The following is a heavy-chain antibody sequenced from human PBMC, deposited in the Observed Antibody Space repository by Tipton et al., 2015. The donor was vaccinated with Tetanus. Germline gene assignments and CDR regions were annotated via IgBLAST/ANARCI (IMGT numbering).Heavy chain of an antibody. D-gene: IGHD2-2*01. CDR3: ARGLVSGMDV. V-gene: IGHV4-31*11. J-gene: IGHJ6*02. Sequence: TLSLTCAVYGGSFSGYYWSWIRQHPGKGLEWIGYIYYSGSTYYNPSLKSRVTISVDTSKNQFSLKLSSVTAADTAVYYCARGLVSGMDVWGQGTTVTVSS. CDR2: IYYSGST. CDR1: GGSFSGYY.